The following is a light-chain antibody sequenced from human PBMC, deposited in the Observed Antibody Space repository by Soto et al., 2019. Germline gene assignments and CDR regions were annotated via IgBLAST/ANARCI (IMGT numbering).Light chain of an antibody. V-gene: IGKV3-20*01. CDR1: QSVTSTH. CDR2: GVS. Sequence: EIVLTQSPGTLSLSPGERATLPCRASQSVTSTHLAWYQQKPGQAPRLLIYGVSSRATGIPDRFSGSGSGTDFTLTISRLEPEDFAVYYCQQYGISPRTFGQGTKVDIK. CDR3: QQYGISPRT. J-gene: IGKJ1*01.